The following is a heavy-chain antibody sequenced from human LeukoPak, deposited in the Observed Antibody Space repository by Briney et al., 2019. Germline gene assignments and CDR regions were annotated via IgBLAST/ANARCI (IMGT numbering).Heavy chain of an antibody. CDR2: IYYSGST. CDR3: ARARYTPLRYYYGMDV. J-gene: IGHJ6*02. CDR1: GGSISSSSYY. Sequence: SETLSLTCTVSGGSISSSSYYWGWIRQPPGKGLEWIGSIYYSGSTYYNPSLKSRATISVDTSKNQFSLKLSSVTAADTAVYYCARARYTPLRYYYGMDVWGQGTTVTVSS. V-gene: IGHV4-39*07. D-gene: IGHD1-1*01.